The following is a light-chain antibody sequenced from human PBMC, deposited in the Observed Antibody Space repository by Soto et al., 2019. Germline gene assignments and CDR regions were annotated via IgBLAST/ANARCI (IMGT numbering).Light chain of an antibody. Sequence: QAVLAQPGSPCGSPGQSETISCTATRSDAGGYNYVSWYEQHPVKAPKLLIYEVSKRPSGVPDRFSGSKPSHTALLIVSGLQAEDEADYYCSSYAGSNNSEVFGTGTQVTV. CDR1: RSDAGGYNY. V-gene: IGLV2-8*01. CDR2: EVS. CDR3: SSYAGSNNSEV. J-gene: IGLJ1*01.